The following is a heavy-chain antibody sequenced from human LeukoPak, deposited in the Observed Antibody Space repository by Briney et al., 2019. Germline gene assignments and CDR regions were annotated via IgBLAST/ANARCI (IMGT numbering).Heavy chain of an antibody. V-gene: IGHV3-66*01. Sequence: GGSLRLSCAASGFTVSSNSISWVRQAPGKGLEWVSVIYSGGRTYYADSVKGRFTISKDNSKNTLYLQMNSLRAEDTAVYYCARDLYVDIVAPSGMDVWGQGTTVTVSS. CDR2: IYSGGRT. CDR1: GFTVSSNS. J-gene: IGHJ6*02. CDR3: ARDLYVDIVAPSGMDV. D-gene: IGHD5-12*01.